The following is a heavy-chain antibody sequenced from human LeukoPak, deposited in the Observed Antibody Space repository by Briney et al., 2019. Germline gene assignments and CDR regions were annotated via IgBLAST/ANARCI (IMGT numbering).Heavy chain of an antibody. D-gene: IGHD6-6*01. Sequence: SVKVSCKASGGTFSSYAISWVRQAPGQGLEWMGGIIPIFGTANYAQKFQGRVTITTDESTSTAYMELSSLRSEDTAVHYCAGFIAARPHAFDIWGQGTMVTVSS. CDR2: IIPIFGTA. CDR3: AGFIAARPHAFDI. V-gene: IGHV1-69*05. CDR1: GGTFSSYA. J-gene: IGHJ3*02.